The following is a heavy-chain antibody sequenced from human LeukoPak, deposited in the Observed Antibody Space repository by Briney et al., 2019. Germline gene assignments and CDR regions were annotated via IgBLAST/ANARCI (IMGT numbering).Heavy chain of an antibody. CDR3: ARDHDYGDYGTYEDY. CDR2: TYYRSRWYN. CDR1: GDSVSSNSVA. V-gene: IGHV6-1*01. D-gene: IGHD4-17*01. J-gene: IGHJ4*02. Sequence: SRTLSHTCAISGDSVSSNSVAWNWVRQSPSRGLEWLGRTYYRSRWYNDYAVSVKSRITINPDTSKNQFSLQLNSVTPEDTAVYYCARDHDYGDYGTYEDYWGQGTLVTVSS.